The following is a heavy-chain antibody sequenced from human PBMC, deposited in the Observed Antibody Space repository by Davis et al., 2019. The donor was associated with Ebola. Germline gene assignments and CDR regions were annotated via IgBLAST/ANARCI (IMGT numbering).Heavy chain of an antibody. Sequence: ASVKVSCKASGYTFTDYYMHWVRQAPGQGLEWMGWINPNSGGTNFARKFQGRVTISADKSISTAYLQWSSLKASDTAMYYCARREYQLLYFFDYWGQGTLVTVSS. J-gene: IGHJ4*02. V-gene: IGHV1-2*02. CDR1: GYTFTDYY. D-gene: IGHD2-2*02. CDR2: INPNSGGT. CDR3: ARREYQLLYFFDY.